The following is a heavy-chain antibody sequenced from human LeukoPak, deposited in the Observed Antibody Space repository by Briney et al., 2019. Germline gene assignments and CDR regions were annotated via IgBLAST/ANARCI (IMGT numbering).Heavy chain of an antibody. Sequence: GGSLRLSCAASGFTFSSYSMTWVRQAPGKGLEWVSSISSSSSYIYYADSVKGRFTISRDNAKNSLYLQMNSLRAEDTAVYYCARDLIIWGASLLGAFDIWGQGTMVTVSS. J-gene: IGHJ3*02. D-gene: IGHD3-16*01. CDR2: ISSSSSYI. V-gene: IGHV3-21*01. CDR3: ARDLIIWGASLLGAFDI. CDR1: GFTFSSYS.